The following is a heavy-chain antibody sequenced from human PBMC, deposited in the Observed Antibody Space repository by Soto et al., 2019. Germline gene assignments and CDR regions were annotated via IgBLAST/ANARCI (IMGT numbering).Heavy chain of an antibody. J-gene: IGHJ6*02. V-gene: IGHV1-18*01. Sequence: VQLVQSGDEVKRPGASVKVSCKTSGYTFTSYGVTWVRQAPGQGLEWMAWISVHSGKTKFAESLRGRVTLTTDTSTSTAYMELRSLRSDDTAVYYCARDDSGVALFYYHGMDVWGQGTTVIVPS. CDR3: ARDDSGVALFYYHGMDV. CDR1: GYTFTSYG. CDR2: ISVHSGKT. D-gene: IGHD7-27*01.